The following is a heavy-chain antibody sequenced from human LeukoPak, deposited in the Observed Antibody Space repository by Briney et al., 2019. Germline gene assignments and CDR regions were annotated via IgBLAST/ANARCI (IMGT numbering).Heavy chain of an antibody. Sequence: PGGSLRLSCAASGFTFSDYILDWVRQAPGKGLEWVGRIRRGANSYTTEYAASVKGRFTISRDDSKNSLYLHMNSLKTEDTAVYHCSRDGGEGGNSAFDIWGQGTMVTVS. CDR1: GFTFSDYI. D-gene: IGHD3-16*01. V-gene: IGHV3-72*01. CDR2: IRRGANSYTT. CDR3: SRDGGEGGNSAFDI. J-gene: IGHJ3*02.